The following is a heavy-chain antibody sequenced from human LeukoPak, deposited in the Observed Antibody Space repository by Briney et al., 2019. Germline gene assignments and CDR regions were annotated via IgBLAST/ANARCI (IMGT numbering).Heavy chain of an antibody. V-gene: IGHV3-53*01. J-gene: IGHJ4*02. Sequence: GGSLRPSCAASGFTVSSTYMSWVRQAPGEGLEWVSSVYRGGNTFYADSVKGRFTISGDNSNNAVYLQMNSLRAEDTAVYYCARGLPAAGNTYDYWGQGTLVTVSS. D-gene: IGHD6-13*01. CDR2: VYRGGNT. CDR1: GFTVSSTY. CDR3: ARGLPAAGNTYDY.